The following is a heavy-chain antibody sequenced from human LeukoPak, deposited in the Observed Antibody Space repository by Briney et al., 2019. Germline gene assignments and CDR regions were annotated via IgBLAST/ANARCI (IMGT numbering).Heavy chain of an antibody. J-gene: IGHJ4*02. V-gene: IGHV4-4*09. CDR3: ARSGSHRLFDY. Sequence: SETLSLTCTVSGDSISSYYWSWIRQPPGKGLEWIGYIYTSGSTNYNPSLKSRVTISVDTSKNQFSLKLSSVTAADTAVYYCARSGSHRLFDYWGQGTLVTVSS. CDR1: GDSISSYY. D-gene: IGHD6-25*01. CDR2: IYTSGST.